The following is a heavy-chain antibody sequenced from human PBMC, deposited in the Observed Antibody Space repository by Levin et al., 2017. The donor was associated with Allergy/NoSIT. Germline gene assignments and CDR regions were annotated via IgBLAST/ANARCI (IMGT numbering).Heavy chain of an antibody. CDR3: ARTPGYSGYVGYNWFDP. J-gene: IGHJ5*02. V-gene: IGHV1-69*13. Sequence: SVKVSCKASGGTFSSYAISWVRQAPGQGLEWMGGIIPIFGTANYAQKFQGRVTITADESTSTAYMELSSLRSEDTAVYYCARTPGYSGYVGYNWFDPWGQGTLVTVSS. D-gene: IGHD5-12*01. CDR1: GGTFSSYA. CDR2: IIPIFGTA.